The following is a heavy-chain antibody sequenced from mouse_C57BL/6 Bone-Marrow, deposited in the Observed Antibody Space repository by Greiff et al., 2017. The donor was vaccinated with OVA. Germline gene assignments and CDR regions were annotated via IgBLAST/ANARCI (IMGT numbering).Heavy chain of an antibody. V-gene: IGHV5-4*01. Sequence: EVKLVESGGGLVKPGGSLKLSCAASGFTFSSYAMSWVRQTPEKRLEWVATISDGGSYTYYPDNVKGRFTISRDNAKNNLYLQMRHLKSEDTAMYYCAREGPLGYWGQGTTLTVSS. CDR3: AREGPLGY. CDR2: ISDGGSYT. J-gene: IGHJ2*01. CDR1: GFTFSSYA.